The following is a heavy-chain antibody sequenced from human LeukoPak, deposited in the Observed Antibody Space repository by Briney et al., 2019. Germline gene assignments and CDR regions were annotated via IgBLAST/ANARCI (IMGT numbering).Heavy chain of an antibody. Sequence: GGSLRLSCAASGFTFSTSAMSWVRQAPGKGLESVSSISTTVGNTYYADSVKGRFTISRDNSNHTLYLQMNSLTAEDTAVYYCTKRAEFGGFDPWGQGTLVTVSS. V-gene: IGHV3-23*01. CDR2: ISTTVGNT. CDR1: GFTFSTSA. CDR3: TKRAEFGGFDP. J-gene: IGHJ5*02. D-gene: IGHD3-10*01.